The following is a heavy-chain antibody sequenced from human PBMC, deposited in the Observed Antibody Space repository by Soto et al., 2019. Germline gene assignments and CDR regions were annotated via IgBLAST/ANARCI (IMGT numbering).Heavy chain of an antibody. V-gene: IGHV3-21*06. J-gene: IGHJ5*01. CDR2: ISSGGSFI. D-gene: IGHD1-26*01. CDR3: ARYSVGWYEY. CDR1: GFHFSDYT. Sequence: GGSLRLSCEASGFHFSDYTMSWVRQAPGKGLQWVSSISSGGSFIHVAESLKGRLTVSRDNAKNSVFLELSSLRAEDTAVYYCARYSVGWYEYWGQGTLVTVSS.